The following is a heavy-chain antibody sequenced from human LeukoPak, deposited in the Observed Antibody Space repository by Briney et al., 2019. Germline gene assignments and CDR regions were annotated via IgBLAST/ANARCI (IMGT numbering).Heavy chain of an antibody. Sequence: SETLSLTCTVSGGSISSSSYYWGWIRQPPGKGLEWIGSIYYSGSTYYNPSLKSRVTISVDTSKNQFSLKLSSVTAADTAVYCCAREFAYYDFWSGYSPRYFDYWGQGTLVTVSS. CDR3: AREFAYYDFWSGYSPRYFDY. CDR1: GGSISSSSYY. V-gene: IGHV4-39*07. D-gene: IGHD3-3*01. CDR2: IYYSGST. J-gene: IGHJ4*02.